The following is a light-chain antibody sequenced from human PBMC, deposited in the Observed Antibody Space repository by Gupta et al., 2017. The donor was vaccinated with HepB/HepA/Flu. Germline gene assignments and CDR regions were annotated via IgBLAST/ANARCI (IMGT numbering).Light chain of an antibody. CDR2: WAS. V-gene: IGKV4-1*01. CDR3: QQDDHTQWT. J-gene: IGKJ1*01. Sequence: DIVMTQSPDSLAVSLGERATINCKSSQTILYSSNNKNYLAWYQQKPGQPPKLLIYWASTRESGVPDRFSGSGSGTDFTLTISSLQAEDVAVYYCQQDDHTQWTFGQGTKVEIK. CDR1: QTILYSSNNKNY.